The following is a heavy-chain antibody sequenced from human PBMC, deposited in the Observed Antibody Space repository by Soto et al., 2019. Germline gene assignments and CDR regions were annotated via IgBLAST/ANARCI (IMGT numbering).Heavy chain of an antibody. D-gene: IGHD5-18*01. CDR3: ARQYSYATRFFDY. Sequence: QLQLQESGPGLVKPSETLSLTCTVSGGSISSSSYYWGWIRQPPGKGLEWIGTMYYSGSTYYNPSLKSRVTISVDTSKNQFSLKLSSLTAADTAVYYCARQYSYATRFFDYWGQGTLVTVSS. V-gene: IGHV4-39*01. J-gene: IGHJ4*02. CDR1: GGSISSSSYY. CDR2: MYYSGST.